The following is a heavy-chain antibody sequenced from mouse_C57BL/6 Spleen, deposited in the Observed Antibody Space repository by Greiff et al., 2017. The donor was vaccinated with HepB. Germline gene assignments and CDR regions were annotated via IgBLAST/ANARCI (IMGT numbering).Heavy chain of an antibody. V-gene: IGHV1-82*01. CDR3: AKLGRFAY. J-gene: IGHJ3*01. Sequence: VQLQQSGPELVKPGASVKISCKASGYAFSSSWMNWVKQRPGKGLEWIGRIYPGDGDTNYNGKFKGKATLTADNSSSTAYMQLSSLTSEDSAVYFCAKLGRFAYWGQGTLVTVSA. CDR2: IYPGDGDT. D-gene: IGHD4-1*01. CDR1: GYAFSSSW.